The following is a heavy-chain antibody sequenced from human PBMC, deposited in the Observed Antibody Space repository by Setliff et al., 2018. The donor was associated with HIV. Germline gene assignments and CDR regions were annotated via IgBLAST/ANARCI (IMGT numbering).Heavy chain of an antibody. CDR2: VYKSGST. CDR1: GASIISSTYY. Sequence: SETLSLTCTVSGASIISSTYYWGWIRQPPGKGLEWVGVVYKSGSTYYNPSLRSRVTISVDTSKTQFSLNLRSVTAADTAVYYCTRRGQSLPKDAFDLWGQGTLVTVSS. CDR3: TRRGQSLPKDAFDL. V-gene: IGHV4-39*01. D-gene: IGHD1-26*01. J-gene: IGHJ3*01.